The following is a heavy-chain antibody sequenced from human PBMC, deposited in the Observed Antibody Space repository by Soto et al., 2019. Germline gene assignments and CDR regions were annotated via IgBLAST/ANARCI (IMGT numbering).Heavy chain of an antibody. CDR1: ECTFGSYA. D-gene: IGHD3-22*01. CDR2: ISYDGSNK. J-gene: IGHJ6*02. Sequence: GGSLRLRWAAAECTFGSYAVHWVRQATGKGLEWVAVISYDGSNKYYADSVKGRFTISRDNSKNTLYLQMNSLRAEDTAVYYCARDRYDSSGYAAFSYGMDVWGQGTTVTVSS. CDR3: ARDRYDSSGYAAFSYGMDV. V-gene: IGHV3-30-3*01.